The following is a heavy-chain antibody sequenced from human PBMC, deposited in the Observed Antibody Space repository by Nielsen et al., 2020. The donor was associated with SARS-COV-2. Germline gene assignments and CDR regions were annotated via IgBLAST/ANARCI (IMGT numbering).Heavy chain of an antibody. CDR1: GFTFIYYE. CDR2: ISGNGDNI. Sequence: GESLKISCSASGFTFIYYEMNWVRQAPGQGLEWVSYISGNGDNIDYADFVEGRFTLSRDNAENSMYLQLNSLRVEDTGVYYCAREQRTSGLDYWGPGVLVTVSP. D-gene: IGHD2-2*01. V-gene: IGHV3-48*03. J-gene: IGHJ4*02. CDR3: AREQRTSGLDY.